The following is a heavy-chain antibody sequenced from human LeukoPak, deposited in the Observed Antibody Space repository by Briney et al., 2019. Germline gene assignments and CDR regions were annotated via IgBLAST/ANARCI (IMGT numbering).Heavy chain of an antibody. Sequence: SASVKLSRKASGYSFTGYYMRWVRQAPGQGLEWMGWINPNSGGTNYAQKFQVRVTMTRDTSISTAYMELSRLRSDDTAVYYCARWADLKHIVVVVAGRFAFDIWGQGTMVTVS. CDR3: ARWADLKHIVVVVAGRFAFDI. J-gene: IGHJ3*02. CDR1: GYSFTGYY. CDR2: INPNSGGT. V-gene: IGHV1-2*02. D-gene: IGHD2-15*01.